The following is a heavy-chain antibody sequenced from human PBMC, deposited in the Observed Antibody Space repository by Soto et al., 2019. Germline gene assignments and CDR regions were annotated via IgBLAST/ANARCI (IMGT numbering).Heavy chain of an antibody. Sequence: QVQLVQSGAEVKKPGSSVKVSCKASGGTFSSYAISWVRQAPGQGLEWMGGIIPIFGTANYAQKFQGRVTITADESTSTAYMEMSSLRSEDTAVYYCARDYSNDWNDGGYYGMDVWGQGTTVTVSS. CDR1: GGTFSSYA. J-gene: IGHJ6*02. CDR2: IIPIFGTA. V-gene: IGHV1-69*12. D-gene: IGHD1-1*01. CDR3: ARDYSNDWNDGGYYGMDV.